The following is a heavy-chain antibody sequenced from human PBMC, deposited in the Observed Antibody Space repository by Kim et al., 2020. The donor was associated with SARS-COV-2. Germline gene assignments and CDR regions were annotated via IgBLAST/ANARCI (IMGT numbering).Heavy chain of an antibody. Sequence: SETLSLTCTVSGGSVSSGSYYWSWIRQPPGKGLEWIGYIYYSGSTNYNPSLKSRVTISVDTSKNQFSLKLSSVTAADTAVYYCARASVFEMITFGGVIEYYFDYWGQGTLVTVSS. CDR1: GGSVSSGSYY. D-gene: IGHD3-16*02. CDR3: ARASVFEMITFGGVIEYYFDY. J-gene: IGHJ4*02. V-gene: IGHV4-61*01. CDR2: IYYSGST.